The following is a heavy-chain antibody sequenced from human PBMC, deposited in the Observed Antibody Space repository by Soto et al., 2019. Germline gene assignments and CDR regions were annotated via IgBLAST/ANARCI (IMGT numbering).Heavy chain of an antibody. V-gene: IGHV3-30-3*01. Sequence: LRLSCAASGSTFSSYAMHWVRQAPGKGLEWVALISYDGNNKYYADSVKGRVTISRDNSKNTLYLQMNSLRAEDTALYYCARGPAIFGVVTIYYYGMDVWGQGTTVTVSS. CDR1: GSTFSSYA. CDR3: ARGPAIFGVVTIYYYGMDV. D-gene: IGHD3-3*01. J-gene: IGHJ6*02. CDR2: ISYDGNNK.